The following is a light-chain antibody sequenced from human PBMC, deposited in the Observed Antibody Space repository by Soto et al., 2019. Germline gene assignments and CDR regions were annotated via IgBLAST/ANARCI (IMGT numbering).Light chain of an antibody. V-gene: IGKV3-11*01. Sequence: VLTQSPDTLSLSPGERPTLSCRASQAVGKFLVWYHQKPGLSPSLVIYEASKRATDIPDRFSGSGSGTAFTLTINRLEPEDVGLYYCQQRNSWPLTFGGGTKVELK. CDR3: QQRNSWPLT. J-gene: IGKJ4*01. CDR2: EAS. CDR1: QAVGKF.